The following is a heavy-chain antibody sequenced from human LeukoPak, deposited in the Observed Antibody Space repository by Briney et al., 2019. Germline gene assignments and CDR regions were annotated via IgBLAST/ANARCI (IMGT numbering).Heavy chain of an antibody. CDR1: GGSISSYY. V-gene: IGHV4-59*08. CDR2: IYYSGGT. J-gene: IGHJ4*02. CDR3: ARLTPWLVFDY. D-gene: IGHD6-19*01. Sequence: SETLSLTCTVSGGSISSYYWSWIRQPPGKGLEWIGYIYYSGGTNYNPSLKSRVTISVDTSKNQFSLKLSSVTAADTAVYYCARLTPWLVFDYWGQGTLVTVSS.